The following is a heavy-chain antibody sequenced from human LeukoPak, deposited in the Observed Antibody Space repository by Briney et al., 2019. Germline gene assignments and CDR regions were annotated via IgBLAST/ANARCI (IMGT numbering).Heavy chain of an antibody. CDR1: GGTFSNYA. D-gene: IGHD4-17*01. Sequence: ASVKVSCKASGGTFSNYATSWVRQAPGQGLEWMGWISAYNGNTNYAQKLQGRVTMTTDTSTSTAYMELRSLRSDDTAVYYCARDDMTTVSYFDYWGQGTLVTVSS. V-gene: IGHV1-18*01. CDR3: ARDDMTTVSYFDY. CDR2: ISAYNGNT. J-gene: IGHJ4*02.